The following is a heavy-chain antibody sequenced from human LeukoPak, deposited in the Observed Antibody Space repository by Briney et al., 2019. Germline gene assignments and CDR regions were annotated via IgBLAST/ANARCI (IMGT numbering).Heavy chain of an antibody. CDR2: MNPNSGNT. CDR1: GYTFTSYD. CDR3: ARVGDYYDSSGYPDY. Sequence: GASVKVSCKASGYTFTSYDINWVRQATGQGLEWMGWMNPNSGNTDYAQKLQGRVTMTTDTSTSTAYMELRSLRSDDTAVYYCARVGDYYDSSGYPDYWGQGTLVTVSS. D-gene: IGHD3-22*01. V-gene: IGHV1-8*01. J-gene: IGHJ4*02.